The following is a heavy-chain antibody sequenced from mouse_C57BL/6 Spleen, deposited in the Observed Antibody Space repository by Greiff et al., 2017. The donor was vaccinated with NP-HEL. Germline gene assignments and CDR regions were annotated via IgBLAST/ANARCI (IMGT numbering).Heavy chain of an antibody. CDR1: GFTFSSYA. J-gene: IGHJ3*01. CDR2: ISDGGSYT. Sequence: EVQLVESGGGLVKPGGSLKLSCAASGFTFSSYAMSWVRQTPEKRLEWVATISDGGSYTYYPDNVKGRFTISRDNAKNNLYLQMSHLKSEDTAMCYLAGGGAWFAYWGQGTLVTVSA. CDR3: AGGGAWFAY. V-gene: IGHV5-4*01.